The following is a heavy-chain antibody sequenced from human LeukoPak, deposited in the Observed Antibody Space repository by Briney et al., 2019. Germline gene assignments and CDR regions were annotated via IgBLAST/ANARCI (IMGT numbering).Heavy chain of an antibody. D-gene: IGHD2-15*01. CDR3: ARDCSGGSCYSAFDY. Sequence: GGSLRLSCAASGFTFTNNAMTWVRQAPGKGLEWVSVICGSGSSTYYADSVKGRFTISRDNAKNSLYLQMNSLRAEDTAVYYCARDCSGGSCYSAFDYWGQGTLVTVSS. V-gene: IGHV3-23*01. CDR1: GFTFTNNA. J-gene: IGHJ4*02. CDR2: ICGSGSST.